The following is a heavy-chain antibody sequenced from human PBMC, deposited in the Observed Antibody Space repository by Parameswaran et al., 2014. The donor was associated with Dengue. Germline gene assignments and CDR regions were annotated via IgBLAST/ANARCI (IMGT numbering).Heavy chain of an antibody. J-gene: IGHJ6*02. V-gene: IGHV4-4*02. CDR2: IYHSGST. D-gene: IGHD3-22*01. CDR3: AVIVVVSNYYYYGMDV. Sequence: RWIRQPPGKGLEWIGEIYHSGSTNYNPSLKSRVTISVDKSKNQFSLKLSSVTAADTAVYYCAVIVVVSNYYYYGMDVWGQGTTVTVSS.